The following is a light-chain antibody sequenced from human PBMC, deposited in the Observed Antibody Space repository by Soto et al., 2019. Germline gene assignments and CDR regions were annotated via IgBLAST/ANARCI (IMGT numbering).Light chain of an antibody. CDR2: EVT. CDR3: CSFTSSNTWV. V-gene: IGLV2-14*01. Sequence: QSALTQPASVSGSPGQSITISCTGTGSDVGGYNYVSWYQQHPCKAPKLMIYEVTNRPSGVSNRFSGSKSGNTASLTISGLQTEDEADYYCCSFTSSNTWVFGGGTKLTVL. J-gene: IGLJ3*02. CDR1: GSDVGGYNY.